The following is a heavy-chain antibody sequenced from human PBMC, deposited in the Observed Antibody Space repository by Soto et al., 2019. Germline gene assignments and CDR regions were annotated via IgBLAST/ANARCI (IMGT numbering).Heavy chain of an antibody. Sequence: GESLKISCKGSGYSFTTYWISWVRQMPGKSLEWMGRIDPSDSYTNYSPSFQGHVTISVDKSSSTAYLQWSSLKASDTAMYYCARLTTMIISLNMDVWGQGTTVTVSS. J-gene: IGHJ6*02. V-gene: IGHV5-10-1*01. D-gene: IGHD3-22*01. CDR1: GYSFTTYW. CDR3: ARLTTMIISLNMDV. CDR2: IDPSDSYT.